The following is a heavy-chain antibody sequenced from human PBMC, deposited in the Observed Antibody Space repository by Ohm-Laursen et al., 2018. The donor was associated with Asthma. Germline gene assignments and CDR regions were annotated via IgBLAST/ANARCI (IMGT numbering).Heavy chain of an antibody. CDR1: GYTFTGYY. CDR3: ARDVYYGEFQGSANWFDP. J-gene: IGHJ5*02. Sequence: ASVKVSCKASGYTFTGYYMNWVRQAPGQGLEWMGRINPNSGDTNYAQKFQGRVTMTRDTSISTAYMELSRLRSDDTAVYYCARDVYYGEFQGSANWFDPWGQGTLVTGSS. CDR2: INPNSGDT. D-gene: IGHD4-17*01. V-gene: IGHV1-2*06.